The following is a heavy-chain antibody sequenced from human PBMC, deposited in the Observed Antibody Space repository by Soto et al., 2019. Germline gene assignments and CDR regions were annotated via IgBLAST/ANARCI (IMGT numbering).Heavy chain of an antibody. V-gene: IGHV4-4*02. J-gene: IGHJ6*03. CDR3: ARVSDKRDNMDV. CDR2: IRHSGST. Sequence: QVQLQESGPGLVKPSGTLSLTCNVSGGLVKTNNWWSWVRQSPGKGLEWIGDIRHSGSTNYNPSRKSRVAISVDKAKSQFSLEVSSVTAADTAVYYCARVSDKRDNMDVWGIGKTVTVSS. D-gene: IGHD2-21*02. CDR1: GGLVKTNNW.